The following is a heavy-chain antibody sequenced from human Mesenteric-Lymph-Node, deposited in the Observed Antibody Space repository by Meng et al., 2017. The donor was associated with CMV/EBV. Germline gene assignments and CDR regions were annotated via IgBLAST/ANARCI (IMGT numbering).Heavy chain of an antibody. D-gene: IGHD2-2*02. CDR1: GGSISSSSYY. V-gene: IGHV4-39*07. Sequence: SETLSLTCTVSGGSISSSSYYWGWIRQPPGKGLEWIGSIYYSGSINYNSSLKSRLTISVDTSKNQFSLRLGSVTVADTAVYYCASGYCSSTSCYTSDYWGQGSLVTVSS. CDR3: ASGYCSSTSCYTSDY. J-gene: IGHJ4*02. CDR2: IYYSGSI.